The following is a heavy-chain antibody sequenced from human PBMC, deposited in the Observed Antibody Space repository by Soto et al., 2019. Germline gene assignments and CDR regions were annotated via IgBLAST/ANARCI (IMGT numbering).Heavy chain of an antibody. CDR1: GYTFTSYA. V-gene: IGHV1-3*01. D-gene: IGHD3-9*01. CDR3: ARSGLVRYFQH. Sequence: GASVKVSCKASGYTFTSYAMHWVRQAPGQRLEWMGWINAGNGNTKYSQKFQGRVTITRDTSASTAYMELGSLRSEDTAVYYCARSGLVRYFQHWGQGTLVTVSS. J-gene: IGHJ1*01. CDR2: INAGNGNT.